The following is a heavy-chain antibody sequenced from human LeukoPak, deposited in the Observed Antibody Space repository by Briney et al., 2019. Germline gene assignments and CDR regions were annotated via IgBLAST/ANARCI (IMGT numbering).Heavy chain of an antibody. V-gene: IGHV4-39*01. D-gene: IGHD3-10*01. Sequence: PSETLSLTCTVSGGSISRSSYYWGWIRPPPGKGLEWIGTIYSSGSTFYNTSLKSRVTISVDTSKNQFSLKLNSVTAADTAVYYCARIDYYGSGSYYRIDYWGQGTLVTVSS. CDR2: IYSSGST. CDR3: ARIDYYGSGSYYRIDY. CDR1: GGSISRSSYY. J-gene: IGHJ4*02.